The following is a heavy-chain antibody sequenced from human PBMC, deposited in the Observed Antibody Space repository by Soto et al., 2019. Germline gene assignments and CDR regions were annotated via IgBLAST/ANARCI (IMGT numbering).Heavy chain of an antibody. D-gene: IGHD3-9*01. J-gene: IGHJ6*03. Sequence: SETLSLTCAVYGGSFSGYYWSWIRQPPGKGLEWIGEINHSGSTNYNPSLKSRVTISVDTSKNQFSLKLGSVTAADTAVYYCARGALPSNGYDILTGYYKPRQWYMDVWGKGTTVTVSS. CDR1: GGSFSGYY. CDR2: INHSGST. V-gene: IGHV4-34*01. CDR3: ARGALPSNGYDILTGYYKPRQWYMDV.